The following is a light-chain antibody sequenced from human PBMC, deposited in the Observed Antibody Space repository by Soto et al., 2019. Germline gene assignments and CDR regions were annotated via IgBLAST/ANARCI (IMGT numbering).Light chain of an antibody. V-gene: IGLV2-14*01. Sequence: QSFLTQPASVSGSPVQSITISCTGTSSDVCRFNFVSWFQQHPGKAPKLLIYEVTNRPSGVSNRFSGSKSGNTASLTISGLQTEDEADYYCSSYTTRXTYVVGTGTKVXV. CDR2: EVT. J-gene: IGLJ1*01. CDR3: SSYTTRXTYV. CDR1: SSDVCRFNF.